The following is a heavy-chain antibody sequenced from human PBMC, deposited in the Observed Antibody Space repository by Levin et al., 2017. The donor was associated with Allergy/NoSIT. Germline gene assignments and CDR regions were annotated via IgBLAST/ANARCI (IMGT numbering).Heavy chain of an antibody. Sequence: SVKVSCKASGGTFSSYAISWVRQAPGQGLEWMGVIIPIFGTANYAQKFQGRVTITADESTSTAYMELSSLRSEDTAVYYCASKEVATITSSYYYYGMDVWGQGTTVTVSS. CDR3: ASKEVATITSSYYYYGMDV. J-gene: IGHJ6*02. V-gene: IGHV1-69*13. CDR2: IIPIFGTA. CDR1: GGTFSSYA. D-gene: IGHD5-12*01.